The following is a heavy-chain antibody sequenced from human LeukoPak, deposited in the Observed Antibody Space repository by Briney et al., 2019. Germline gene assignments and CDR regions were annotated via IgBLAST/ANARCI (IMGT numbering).Heavy chain of an antibody. CDR1: GDSISTNLFY. Sequence: TSETLSLTCTVSGDSISTNLFYWVWIRQPPGKGRGGIGSIFYSGTTYVNPSLKRRVTMSIDTSKNQFFLNLKSVTAADTAVYYCARDFDEAARKNWFDPWGQGTLVTVSS. J-gene: IGHJ5*02. V-gene: IGHV4-39*07. CDR3: ARDFDEAARKNWFDP. CDR2: IFYSGTT. D-gene: IGHD6-6*01.